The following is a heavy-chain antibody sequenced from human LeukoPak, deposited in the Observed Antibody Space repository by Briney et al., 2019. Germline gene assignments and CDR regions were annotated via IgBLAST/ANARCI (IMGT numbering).Heavy chain of an antibody. V-gene: IGHV4-59*01. CDR2: MYYSGST. CDR3: ARGGYVWGTPFEY. Sequence: PSETLSLTCTVSGGSISTDYWNWIRQPPGKGLEWIGSMYYSGSTNYNPSLKSRVTISVGTSKNQFSLKLSSVTAADTAVYYCARGGYVWGTPFEYWGQGTLVTVSS. CDR1: GGSISTDY. D-gene: IGHD3-16*01. J-gene: IGHJ4*02.